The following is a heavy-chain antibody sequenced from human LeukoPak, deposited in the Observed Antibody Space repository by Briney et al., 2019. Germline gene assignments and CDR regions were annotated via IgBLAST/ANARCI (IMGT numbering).Heavy chain of an antibody. CDR3: ARDISSSWIFDH. J-gene: IGHJ4*02. V-gene: IGHV4-59*01. CDR1: GGSISSYY. CDR2: IYYSGST. D-gene: IGHD6-13*01. Sequence: SETLSLTCTVSGGSISSYYWSWIRQPPGKGLEWIGYIYYSGSTNYNPSLKSRVTISVDTSKNQFSLKLSSVTAADTAVYYCARDISSSWIFDHWGQGTLVTVSS.